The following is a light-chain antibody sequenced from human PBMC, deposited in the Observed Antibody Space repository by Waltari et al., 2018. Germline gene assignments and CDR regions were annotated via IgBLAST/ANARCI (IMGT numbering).Light chain of an antibody. V-gene: IGLV4-69*01. CDR1: GGPTYHA. CDR2: VNSDGSH. J-gene: IGLJ3*02. CDR3: QTWDTGIRV. Sequence: QLVVTQSPSASASLGASVKLPCTLRGGPTYHAITWHQQQPQKGPRFLMKVNSDGSHNKGDGIPDRFSGSSSGAERYLTISSLQSEDEADYHCQTWDTGIRVFGGGTKLIVL.